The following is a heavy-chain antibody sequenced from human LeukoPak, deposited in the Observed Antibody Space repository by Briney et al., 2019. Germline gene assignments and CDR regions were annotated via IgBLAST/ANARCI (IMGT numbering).Heavy chain of an antibody. V-gene: IGHV1-2*02. Sequence: ASVKVSCKASGYTFTGYYMHWVRQAPGQGLEWMGWINPNSGGTNYAQKFQGRVTMTRDTSISTAHMELSRLRSDDTAVYYCAGSLGYCTSNVCYLKYWGQGTLVTVSS. CDR1: GYTFTGYY. D-gene: IGHD2-8*01. CDR2: INPNSGGT. CDR3: AGSLGYCTSNVCYLKY. J-gene: IGHJ4*02.